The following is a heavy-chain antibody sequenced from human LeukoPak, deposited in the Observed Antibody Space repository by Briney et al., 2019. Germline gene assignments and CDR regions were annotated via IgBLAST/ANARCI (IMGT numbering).Heavy chain of an antibody. CDR2: IIPIFGTA. CDR1: GGTFSSYA. CDR3: ARGSRFLEWLFPFDY. D-gene: IGHD3-3*01. J-gene: IGHJ4*02. V-gene: IGHV1-69*05. Sequence: GSSVKVSCKASGGTFSSYAISWVRQAPGQGLEWMGGIIPIFGTANYAQKFQGRVTITTDESTSTAYMELSSLRSEDTAVYYCARGSRFLEWLFPFDYWGQGTLVTVSS.